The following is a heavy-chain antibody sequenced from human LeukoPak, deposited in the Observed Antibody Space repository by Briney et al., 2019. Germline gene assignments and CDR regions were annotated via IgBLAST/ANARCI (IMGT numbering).Heavy chain of an antibody. CDR1: GYTFTGYY. CDR2: ISPNSGGT. D-gene: IGHD3-22*01. Sequence: ASVKVSCKASGYTFTGYYMHWVRQAPGQGLEWMGWISPNSGGTNYAQKFQGRVTMTRDTSISTAYMELSRLRSDDTAVYYCARARNYYDSSGYYSVYFDYWGQGTLVTVSS. CDR3: ARARNYYDSSGYYSVYFDY. V-gene: IGHV1-2*02. J-gene: IGHJ4*02.